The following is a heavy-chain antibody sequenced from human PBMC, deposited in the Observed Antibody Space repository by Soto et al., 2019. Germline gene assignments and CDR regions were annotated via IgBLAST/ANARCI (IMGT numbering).Heavy chain of an antibody. CDR3: ARARSEYYYDSSGYSQPGYYGMDV. V-gene: IGHV1-69*13. D-gene: IGHD3-22*01. CDR2: IIPIFGAA. J-gene: IGHJ6*02. CDR1: GGTFSSYA. Sequence: ASVKVSCKASGGTFSSYAISWVRQAPGQGLEWMGGIIPIFGAANYAQKFQGRVTITADESTSTAYMELSSLRSEDTAVYYCARARSEYYYDSSGYSQPGYYGMDVWGQGTTVTVSS.